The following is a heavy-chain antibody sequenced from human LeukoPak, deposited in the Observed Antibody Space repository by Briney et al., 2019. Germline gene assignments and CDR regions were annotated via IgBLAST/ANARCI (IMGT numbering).Heavy chain of an antibody. V-gene: IGHV4-59*01. Sequence: SESPSPTRSVFGGSIRCFYWSWNPEPPREGPGGVGDIYYSGSTNYNPSLKSRVTISVETSKNQFSLKLSSVTAADTAVYYCARVTGYMIEDYFDYWGQGTLVTVSS. CDR2: IYYSGST. J-gene: IGHJ4*02. D-gene: IGHD3-22*01. CDR1: GGSIRCFY. CDR3: ARVTGYMIEDYFDY.